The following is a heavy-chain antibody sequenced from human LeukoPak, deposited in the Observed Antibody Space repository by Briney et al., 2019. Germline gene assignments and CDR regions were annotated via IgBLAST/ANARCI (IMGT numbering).Heavy chain of an antibody. CDR3: ARGYIDSSGYSPRSSFDN. Sequence: GGSLRLSCAASEFSFSSYSMNWVRQAPGKGLEWVSSISSSSSWIFYADSVKGRFTISRDNAKNSLFLQMNSLRAEDTAVYYCARGYIDSSGYSPRSSFDNRGQGTLVTVSS. J-gene: IGHJ4*02. D-gene: IGHD3-22*01. CDR2: ISSSSSWI. V-gene: IGHV3-21*01. CDR1: EFSFSSYS.